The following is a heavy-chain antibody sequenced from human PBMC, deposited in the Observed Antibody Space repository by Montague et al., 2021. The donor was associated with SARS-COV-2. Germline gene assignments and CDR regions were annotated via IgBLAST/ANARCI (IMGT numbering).Heavy chain of an antibody. Sequence: SETLSLTCTVSGGSLSTYYWSWIRQPPGKGLECIGYIYYTGNTNYNPSLKSRVTISVDTSKNQFSLKLGSVTAADTALYYCARFFGPYYYGLDVWGQGTTVTVSS. D-gene: IGHD3-10*01. V-gene: IGHV4-59*13. CDR3: ARFFGPYYYGLDV. CDR1: GGSLSTYY. J-gene: IGHJ6*02. CDR2: IYYTGNT.